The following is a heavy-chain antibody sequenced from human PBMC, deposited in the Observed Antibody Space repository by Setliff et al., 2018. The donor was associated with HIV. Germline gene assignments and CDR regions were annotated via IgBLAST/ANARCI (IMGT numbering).Heavy chain of an antibody. J-gene: IGHJ4*02. CDR3: ARVDTILQFFGY. D-gene: IGHD5-18*01. CDR2: IYHSGST. CDR1: GYSISSDYY. V-gene: IGHV4-38-2*01. Sequence: TSETLSLTCSVSGYSISSDYYWGWLRQSPGKGLDWIGTIYHSGSTYYNPALKSRVTISVDPSTEQFSLRLTSVTAADTALYYCARVDTILQFFGYWGQGIAVTVSS.